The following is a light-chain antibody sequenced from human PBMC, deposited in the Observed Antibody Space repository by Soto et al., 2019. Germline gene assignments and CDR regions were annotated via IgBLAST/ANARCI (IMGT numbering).Light chain of an antibody. Sequence: SAPAQPASLFWAPWQSITLSCTRTTSDVGSYNLVSWYQQHPGKAPKLMIYEVSKRPSGVSNRFSGSKSGNTASLTISGLQAEDEADYYCCSYAGSSTPYVFGTGTKVTVL. CDR3: CSYAGSSTPYV. V-gene: IGLV2-23*02. J-gene: IGLJ1*01. CDR1: TSDVGSYNL. CDR2: EVS.